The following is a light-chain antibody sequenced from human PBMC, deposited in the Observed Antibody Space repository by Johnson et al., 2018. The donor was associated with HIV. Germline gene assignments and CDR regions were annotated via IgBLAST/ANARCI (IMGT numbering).Light chain of an antibody. V-gene: IGLV1-51*02. CDR2: ENN. CDR3: GTWDSSLSACFYV. J-gene: IGLJ1*01. Sequence: QSLLTQPPSVSAAPGQKVTISCSGSSSNIGNNYVSWYQQLPGTAPKLLIYENNKRPSGIPDRFSGSKSGTSATLGITGLQTGGEADYYCGTWDSSLSACFYVFGTGTKVNIL. CDR1: SSNIGNNY.